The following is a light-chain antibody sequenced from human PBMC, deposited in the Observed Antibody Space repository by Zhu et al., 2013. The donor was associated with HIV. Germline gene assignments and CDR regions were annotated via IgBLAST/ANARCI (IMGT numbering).Light chain of an antibody. CDR1: QSVGSY. J-gene: IGKJ2*01. V-gene: IGKV3-11*01. CDR2: GAS. Sequence: EIVLTQTPATLSLSPGERATLSCRASQSVGSYLAWYQQRPGQAPRLLIDGASTRATGIPARFSGSGSGTDFTLTISSLEPEDFTIYYCQHRGQWPPYTFGQGTKLEIK. CDR3: QHRGQWPPYT.